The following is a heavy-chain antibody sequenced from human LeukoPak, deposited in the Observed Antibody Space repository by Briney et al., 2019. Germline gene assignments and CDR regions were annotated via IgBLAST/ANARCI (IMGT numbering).Heavy chain of an antibody. J-gene: IGHJ4*02. Sequence: PGGSLRLSCAASGFTFSSNWMHWVRQPPGKGLVWVSRINGDGSRTIYADSVRGRFTISRDNAKNTLYLQMNSLRAEDTAVYYCARDRGSTEFDYWGQGTLVTVSS. CDR3: ARDRGSTEFDY. CDR2: INGDGSRT. V-gene: IGHV3-74*01. D-gene: IGHD1-26*01. CDR1: GFTFSSNW.